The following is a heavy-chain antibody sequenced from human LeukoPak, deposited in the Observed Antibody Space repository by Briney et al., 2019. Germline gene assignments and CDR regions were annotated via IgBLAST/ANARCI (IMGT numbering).Heavy chain of an antibody. CDR1: GFTVSSNY. D-gene: IGHD6-19*01. V-gene: IGHV3-53*05. J-gene: IGHJ3*02. Sequence: GGSLRLSCAASGFTVSSNYMSWVRQAPGKGLEWVSVIYSGGSTYYADSVKGRFTISRDNSKNTLYLQMNSLRAEDTAVYYCARQGVSGWYGDAFDIWGHGTLVTVSS. CDR2: IYSGGST. CDR3: ARQGVSGWYGDAFDI.